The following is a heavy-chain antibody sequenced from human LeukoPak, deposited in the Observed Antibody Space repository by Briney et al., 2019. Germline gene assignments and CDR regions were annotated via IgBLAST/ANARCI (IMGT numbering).Heavy chain of an antibody. V-gene: IGHV1-8*03. Sequence: GASVKVSCKASGYTFTSYDINWVRQATGQGLEWMGWMNPNSGNTGYAQKFQGRVTITRNTSISTAYMELSSLRSEDTAVYYCARGLDSGGSRANYYYMDVWGKGTTVTVSS. D-gene: IGHD1-26*01. CDR2: MNPNSGNT. J-gene: IGHJ6*03. CDR3: ARGLDSGGSRANYYYMDV. CDR1: GYTFTSYD.